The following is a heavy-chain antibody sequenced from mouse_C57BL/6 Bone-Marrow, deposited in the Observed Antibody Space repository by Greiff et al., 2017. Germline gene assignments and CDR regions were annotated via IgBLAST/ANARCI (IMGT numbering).Heavy chain of an antibody. J-gene: IGHJ3*01. D-gene: IGHD2-4*01. CDR3: ARRGYDSY. CDR2: IDPSDSYT. V-gene: IGHV1-50*01. Sequence: QVQLQQPGAELVKPGASVKLSCKASGYTFTSYWMQWVKQRPGQGLEWIGEIDPSDSYTNYNQKFKGKATLTVDTSSSTAYMQLSSLTSEDSAVYYCARRGYDSYWGQGTLVNVSA. CDR1: GYTFTSYW.